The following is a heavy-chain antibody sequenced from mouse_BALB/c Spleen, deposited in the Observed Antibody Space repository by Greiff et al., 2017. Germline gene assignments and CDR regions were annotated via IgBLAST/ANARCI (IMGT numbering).Heavy chain of an antibody. CDR3: ARGGPYGNYAY. J-gene: IGHJ3*01. CDR1: GFTFSSFG. V-gene: IGHV5-17*02. D-gene: IGHD2-1*01. Sequence: DVKLVESGGGLVQPGGSRKLSCAASGFTFSSFGMHWVRQAPEKGLEWVAYISSGSSTIYYADTVKGRFTISRDNPKNTLFLQMTSLRSEDTAMYYCARGGPYGNYAYWGQGTLVTVSA. CDR2: ISSGSSTI.